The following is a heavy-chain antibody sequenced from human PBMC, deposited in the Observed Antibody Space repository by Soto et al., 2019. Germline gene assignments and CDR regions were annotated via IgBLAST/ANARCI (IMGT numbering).Heavy chain of an antibody. J-gene: IGHJ5*02. V-gene: IGHV1-18*01. D-gene: IGHD3-10*01. CDR1: GGTFSGYA. Sequence: ASVKVSCKASGGTFSGYAISWVRQAPGQGLEWMGWISAYNGNTNYAQKLQGRVTMTTDTSTSTAYMELRSLRSDGTAVYYCARDALASWFGELLWFDPWGQGTLVTVSS. CDR2: ISAYNGNT. CDR3: ARDALASWFGELLWFDP.